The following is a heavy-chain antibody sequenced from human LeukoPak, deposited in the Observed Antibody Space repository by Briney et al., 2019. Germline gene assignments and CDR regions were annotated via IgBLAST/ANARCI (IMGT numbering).Heavy chain of an antibody. V-gene: IGHV1-2*02. D-gene: IGHD6-13*01. J-gene: IGHJ5*02. CDR1: GYTFTAYY. CDR3: ARGGYSSSWYKWFDP. CDR2: INPNSGGT. Sequence: GASVKVSCKASGYTFTAYYMHWVRQAPGQGLEWMGWINPNSGGTNYAQKFQGRVTMTRDTSISTAYMELSRLRSDDTAVYYCARGGYSSSWYKWFDPWGQGTLVTVSS.